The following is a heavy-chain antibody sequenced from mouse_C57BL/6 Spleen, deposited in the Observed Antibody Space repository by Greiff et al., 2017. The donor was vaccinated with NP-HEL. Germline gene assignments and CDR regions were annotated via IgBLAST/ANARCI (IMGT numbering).Heavy chain of an antibody. CDR2: IHPNSGST. V-gene: IGHV1-64*01. D-gene: IGHD2-3*01. J-gene: IGHJ3*01. CDR1: GYTFTSYW. CDR3: ARDDGYSWFAY. Sequence: QVQLQQSGAELVKPGASVKLSCKASGYTFTSYWMHWVKQRPGQGLEWIGMIHPNSGSTNYNEKFKSKATLTVDKSSSTAYMQLSSLTSEDAAVYYCARDDGYSWFAYWGQGTLVTVSA.